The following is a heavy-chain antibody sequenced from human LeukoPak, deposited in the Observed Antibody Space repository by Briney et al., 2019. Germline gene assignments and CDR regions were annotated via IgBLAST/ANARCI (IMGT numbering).Heavy chain of an antibody. V-gene: IGHV4-59*12. J-gene: IGHJ4*02. CDR2: RFYRGDT. CDR1: GVSISSYY. CDR3: AKEPTGDKSFDS. D-gene: IGHD7-27*01. Sequence: SETLSLTCTVSGVSISSYYWSWIRQPPGKGLEWIGTRFYRGDTYYNPSLKGRVTISIDMSENQVSLKLSFVTAADTALYYCAKEPTGDKSFDSWGQGTLVTVSS.